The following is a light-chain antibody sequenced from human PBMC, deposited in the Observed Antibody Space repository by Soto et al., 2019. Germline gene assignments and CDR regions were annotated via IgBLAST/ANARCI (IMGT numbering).Light chain of an antibody. CDR1: SSDVGGYNY. CDR3: CSYAGSYTLYV. Sequence: QSVLTQPRSVSGSPGQSVTISCTGTSSDVGGYNYVSWYQQHPGKAPRLMIYDVTKRPSGVPDRFSGSKSGNTASLTVSGLQAEDEAGYYCCSYAGSYTLYVFGTGTKVTVL. J-gene: IGLJ1*01. CDR2: DVT. V-gene: IGLV2-11*01.